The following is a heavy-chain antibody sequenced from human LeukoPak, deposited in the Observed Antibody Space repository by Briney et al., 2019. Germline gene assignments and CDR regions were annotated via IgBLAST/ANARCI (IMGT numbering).Heavy chain of an antibody. CDR3: AREIAAVAFDY. V-gene: IGHV3-21*01. D-gene: IGHD6-19*01. J-gene: IGHJ4*02. Sequence: GGSLRLSCAASGFTFSSYSMNWVRQAPGKGLEWVSSISSSSSYIYYADSVKGRFTISRDNAKNSLFLQMNSLRAEDTAVYYCAREIAAVAFDYWGQGTLVTVSS. CDR1: GFTFSSYS. CDR2: ISSSSSYI.